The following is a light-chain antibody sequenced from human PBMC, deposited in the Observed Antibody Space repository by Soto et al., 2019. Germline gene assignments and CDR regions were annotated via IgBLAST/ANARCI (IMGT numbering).Light chain of an antibody. CDR3: AAWDDSLSEV. V-gene: IGLV1-47*01. CDR1: SSNIGSNY. Sequence: QSALTQPPSASGTPGQRVTISCSGSSSNIGSNYVYWYQQLPGTAPELLIYRNNQRPSGVPDRFSGSKSGTSASLAISGLRSEDEADHYCAAWDDSLSEVFGTGTKVTVL. CDR2: RNN. J-gene: IGLJ1*01.